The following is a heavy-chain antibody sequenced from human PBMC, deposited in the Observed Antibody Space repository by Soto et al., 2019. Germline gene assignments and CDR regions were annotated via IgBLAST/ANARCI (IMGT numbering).Heavy chain of an antibody. Sequence: SETLSLTCTVSGGSISSGDYYWSWIRQPPGKGLEWIGYIYYSGSTYYNPSLKSRVTISVDTSKNQFSLKLSSVTAANTAVYYCAREIVLVPGEFDPWGQGTLVTVS. V-gene: IGHV4-30-4*01. CDR1: GGSISSGDYY. D-gene: IGHD2-2*01. J-gene: IGHJ5*02. CDR2: IYYSGST. CDR3: AREIVLVPGEFDP.